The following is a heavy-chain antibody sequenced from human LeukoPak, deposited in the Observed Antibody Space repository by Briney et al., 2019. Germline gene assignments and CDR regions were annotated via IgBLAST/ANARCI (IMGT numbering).Heavy chain of an antibody. D-gene: IGHD2-15*01. Sequence: SVKVSCKPSRGSFSSYAISWVRQAPGQGLEWMGGIIPIFGTANYAQKFQGRVTITADESTSTAYMELSSLRSEDTAVYYCARVAVYCSGGSCYLPDLSYFDYWGQGTLVTVSS. CDR3: ARVAVYCSGGSCYLPDLSYFDY. J-gene: IGHJ4*02. CDR2: IIPIFGTA. CDR1: RGSFSSYA. V-gene: IGHV1-69*01.